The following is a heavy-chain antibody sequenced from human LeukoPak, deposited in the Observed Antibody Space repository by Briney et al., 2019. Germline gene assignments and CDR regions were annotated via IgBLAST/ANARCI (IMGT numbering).Heavy chain of an antibody. CDR1: GGSISSGGYY. V-gene: IGHV4-31*03. CDR2: IYYSGST. CDR3: ARGGFKQFDY. Sequence: SETLSLTCTVSGGSISSGGYYWSWIRQHPGKGLEWIGYIYYSGSTYCNPSLKSRVTITIDTSKNQFSLKLSSVTAADTAVYYCARGGFKQFDYWGQGTLVTVSS. J-gene: IGHJ4*02.